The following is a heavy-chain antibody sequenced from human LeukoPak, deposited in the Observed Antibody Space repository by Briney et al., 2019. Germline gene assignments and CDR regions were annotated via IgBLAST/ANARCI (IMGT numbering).Heavy chain of an antibody. V-gene: IGHV3-30-3*01. Sequence: GGSLRLSCAASGFTFSSYAMHWVRQAPGKGLEWVAVISYDGSNKYHADSVKGRFTISRDNSKNTLYVQMNSLRAEDTAVYYCAKEGAGGYYPNDAFDIWGQGTMVTVSS. CDR3: AKEGAGGYYPNDAFDI. D-gene: IGHD3-22*01. CDR2: ISYDGSNK. J-gene: IGHJ3*02. CDR1: GFTFSSYA.